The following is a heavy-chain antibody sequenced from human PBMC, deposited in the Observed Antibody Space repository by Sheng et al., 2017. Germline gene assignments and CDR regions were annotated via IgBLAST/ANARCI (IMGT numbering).Heavy chain of an antibody. CDR3: ARGDEIDY. Sequence: EVQLLESGGGLVQPGGSLRLSCAASGFTFNTYAMSWVRQAPGKGLEWVSTIYSGGNTYYADAVKGRFTISRDISTNTVYLQMNNLRAEDTALYYCARGDEIDYWGQGTLVTVSS. D-gene: IGHD3-3*01. V-gene: IGHV3-23*01. CDR2: IYSGGNT. CDR1: GFTFNTYA. J-gene: IGHJ4*02.